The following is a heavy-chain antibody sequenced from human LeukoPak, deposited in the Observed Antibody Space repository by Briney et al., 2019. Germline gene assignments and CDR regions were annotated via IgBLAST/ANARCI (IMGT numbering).Heavy chain of an antibody. D-gene: IGHD2-15*01. V-gene: IGHV3-23*01. CDR1: GFTFSSYA. CDR3: AKGVANPGVYFDY. J-gene: IGHJ4*02. Sequence: GGSLRLSCAASGFTFSSYAMTWVRHAPGKGLEWVSGISGGGGSTYYADSVKGRFTISRDNSKNTLYLRMHSLRAEDTALYYCAKGVANPGVYFDYWGQGTLVTVSS. CDR2: ISGGGGST.